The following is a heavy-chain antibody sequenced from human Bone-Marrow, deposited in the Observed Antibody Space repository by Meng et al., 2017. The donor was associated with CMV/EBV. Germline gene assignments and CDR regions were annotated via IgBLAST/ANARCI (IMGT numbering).Heavy chain of an antibody. CDR1: GYTFTSYY. CDR3: ARRVYDSSGYNWFDP. V-gene: IGHV1-46*01. J-gene: IGHJ5*02. Sequence: SGYTFTSYYMHWVRQAPGQGLEWMGIINPSGGSTSYEQKFQGRVTMTRDTSTSTVYMELSSLRSEDTAVYYCARRVYDSSGYNWFDPWGQGTLVTVSS. D-gene: IGHD3-22*01. CDR2: INPSGGST.